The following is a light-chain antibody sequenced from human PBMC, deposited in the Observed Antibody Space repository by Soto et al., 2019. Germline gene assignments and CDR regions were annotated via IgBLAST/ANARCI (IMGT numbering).Light chain of an antibody. CDR1: SSDVGGYNY. CDR3: SSYTSSSTVV. Sequence: QSALTQPASVSGSPGQSITISCTGTSSDVGGYNYVSWYQQHPDKAPKLLIYDVSNRPSGVSDRFSGSKSGNTASLIISGLQAEDEADYYCSSYTSSSTVVFGGGTKVTVL. J-gene: IGLJ2*01. V-gene: IGLV2-14*01. CDR2: DVS.